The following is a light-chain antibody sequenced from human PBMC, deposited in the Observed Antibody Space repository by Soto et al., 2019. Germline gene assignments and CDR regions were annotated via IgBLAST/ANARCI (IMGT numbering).Light chain of an antibody. CDR2: GAS. CDR3: QQYNNLPPT. CDR1: QSVSSN. Sequence: EIVMTQSPATLSVSPGERATLSCRASQSVSSNLAWSQQKPGQAPRLLIYGASTRATGIPARFSGSGSGTEFTLTISSLQSEDFAVYYCQQYNNLPPTFGGGTKVEIK. J-gene: IGKJ4*01. V-gene: IGKV3-15*01.